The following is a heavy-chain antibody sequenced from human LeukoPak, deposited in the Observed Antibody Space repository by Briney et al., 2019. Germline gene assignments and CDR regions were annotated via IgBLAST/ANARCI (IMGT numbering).Heavy chain of an antibody. V-gene: IGHV1-69*13. CDR1: GGTFSSYA. Sequence: SVKVSCKASGGTFSSYAISWMRQAPGQGLEWMGGIIPIFGTANYAQKFQGRVTITADESTSTAYMELSSLRSEDTAVYYCARVPDYYDSSGQDYWGQGTLVTVSS. CDR3: ARVPDYYDSSGQDY. CDR2: IIPIFGTA. D-gene: IGHD3-22*01. J-gene: IGHJ4*02.